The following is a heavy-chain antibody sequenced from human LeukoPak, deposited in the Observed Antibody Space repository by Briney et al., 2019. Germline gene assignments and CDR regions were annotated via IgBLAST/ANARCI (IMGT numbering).Heavy chain of an antibody. CDR1: GYSISSGYY. CDR3: AAGSSSTEPLLYYYYYMDV. D-gene: IGHD6-6*01. CDR2: IYHSGST. V-gene: IGHV4-38-2*01. Sequence: SETLSLTCAVSGYSISSGYYWGWLRHPPGKELMGIGSIYHSGSTYYNPSLKSRVTISVDTSKNQSSLKLSSVTAADTAVYYCAAGSSSTEPLLYYYYYMDVWGKGTTVTVSS. J-gene: IGHJ6*03.